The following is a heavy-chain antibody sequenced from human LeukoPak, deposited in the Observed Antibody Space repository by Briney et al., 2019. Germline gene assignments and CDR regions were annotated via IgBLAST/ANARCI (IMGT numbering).Heavy chain of an antibody. Sequence: GASVTVSFKSSGYTFTVYYMHWVRQAPGQGLEWMGWINPNSGGTNYAQKFQGRVTMTRDTSISTAYMELSRLRSDDTAVYYCASLGDYRPPDNYWGQGTLVTVSS. V-gene: IGHV1-2*02. CDR3: ASLGDYRPPDNY. D-gene: IGHD4-11*01. J-gene: IGHJ4*02. CDR2: INPNSGGT. CDR1: GYTFTVYY.